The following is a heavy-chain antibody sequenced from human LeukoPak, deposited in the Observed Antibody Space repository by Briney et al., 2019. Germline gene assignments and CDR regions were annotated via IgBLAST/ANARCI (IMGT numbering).Heavy chain of an antibody. CDR3: AKASSYDYVVDY. CDR1: GFTVSSNY. J-gene: IGHJ4*02. CDR2: IYSGGST. V-gene: IGHV3-66*01. Sequence: GGSLRLSCAASGFTVSSNYMSWVRQAPGKGLEWVSVIYSGGSTYYADSVKGRFTISRDNSKNTLYLQMNSLRAEDTAVYYCAKASSYDYVVDYWGQGTLVTVSS. D-gene: IGHD3-16*01.